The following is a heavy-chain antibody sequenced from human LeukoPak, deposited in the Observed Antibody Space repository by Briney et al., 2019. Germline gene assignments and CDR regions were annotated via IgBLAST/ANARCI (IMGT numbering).Heavy chain of an antibody. CDR1: GGSSSGYY. J-gene: IGHJ5*02. CDR2: INHSGST. CDR3: ARVLSWFDP. V-gene: IGHV4-34*01. Sequence: SETLSLSCAAYGGSSSGYYWSWIRQPPGKGLEWIGEINHSGSTNYNPSLKSRVTISVDTSKNQFSLKLSSVTAADTAVYYCARVLSWFDPWGQGTLVTVSS. D-gene: IGHD3-10*01.